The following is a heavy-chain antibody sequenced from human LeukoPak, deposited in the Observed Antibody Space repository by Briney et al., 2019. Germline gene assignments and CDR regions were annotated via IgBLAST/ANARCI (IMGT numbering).Heavy chain of an antibody. Sequence: SVKVSCKASGGTFGSYAISWVRQAPGHGLEWMGRIIPIIGTANYAQKFQGRVTITTDESTSTAYMELSSLRSEDTAVYYCARVAYYDSSGYYYVMDAFESWGQGTMVTVSS. D-gene: IGHD3-22*01. CDR1: GGTFGSYA. J-gene: IGHJ3*02. CDR3: ARVAYYDSSGYYYVMDAFES. V-gene: IGHV1-69*05. CDR2: IIPIIGTA.